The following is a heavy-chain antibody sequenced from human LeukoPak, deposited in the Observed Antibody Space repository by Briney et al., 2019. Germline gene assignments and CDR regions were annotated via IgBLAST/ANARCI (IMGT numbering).Heavy chain of an antibody. CDR3: ARDPGRDGYNQDY. Sequence: GASVKVYCKASGYAFITYGFSWVRQAPGQGLEWMGWISAYNGNTNYAQKLQGRVTMTTDTSTSTAYMELRSLKSDDTAMYYCARDPGRDGYNQDYWGQGTLVTVSS. V-gene: IGHV1-18*01. D-gene: IGHD5-24*01. CDR1: GYAFITYG. J-gene: IGHJ4*02. CDR2: ISAYNGNT.